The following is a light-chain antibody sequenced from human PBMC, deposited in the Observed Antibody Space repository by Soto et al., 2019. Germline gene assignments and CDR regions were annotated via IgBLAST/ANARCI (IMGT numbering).Light chain of an antibody. CDR3: QQYGNWPRT. CDR2: DAS. J-gene: IGKJ1*01. Sequence: IVMTQSPATLSVSPGERATLSCRASQSVSSNLAWFQQKPGQAPRLLIFDASTRATGIPARFSGSGSGTEFTLTISSLQSEDFAVYYCQQYGNWPRTFGQGTKVESK. V-gene: IGKV3-15*01. CDR1: QSVSSN.